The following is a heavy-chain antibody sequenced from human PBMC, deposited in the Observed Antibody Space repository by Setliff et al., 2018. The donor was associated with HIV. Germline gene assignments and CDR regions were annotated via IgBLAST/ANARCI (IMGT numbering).Heavy chain of an antibody. Sequence: SETLSLTCTVSGGSISSYYWGWIRQPPGKGLEWIGYIYTSGSTNYNPSLKSRVTISVDTSKNQFSLKLTSVTAADTAVYYCARHQGKYYDSSGYSGWFFDLWGRGTLVTVSS. CDR3: ARHQGKYYDSSGYSGWFFDL. D-gene: IGHD3-22*01. V-gene: IGHV4-4*08. CDR1: GGSISSYY. CDR2: IYTSGST. J-gene: IGHJ2*01.